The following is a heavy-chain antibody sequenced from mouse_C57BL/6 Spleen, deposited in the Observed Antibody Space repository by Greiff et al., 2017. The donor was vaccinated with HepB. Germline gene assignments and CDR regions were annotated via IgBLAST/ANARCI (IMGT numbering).Heavy chain of an antibody. Sequence: EVQLVESGGGLVKPGGSLKLSCAASGFTFSSYAMSWVRQTPEKRLEWVATISDGGSYTYYPDNVKGRFTISRDNAKNNLYLQMSHLKSEDTAMYYCARGFRDGYYDYWGQGTTLTVSS. J-gene: IGHJ2*01. V-gene: IGHV5-4*01. D-gene: IGHD2-3*01. CDR1: GFTFSSYA. CDR3: ARGFRDGYYDY. CDR2: ISDGGSYT.